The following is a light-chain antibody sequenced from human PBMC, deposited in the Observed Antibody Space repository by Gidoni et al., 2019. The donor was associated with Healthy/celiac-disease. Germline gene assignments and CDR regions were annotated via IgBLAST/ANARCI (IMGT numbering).Light chain of an antibody. CDR3: QQYNNWPPWT. CDR2: GAS. J-gene: IGKJ1*01. Sequence: EVVITQSQATLSVSPGERDTLSCRASQSVSSNLAWYQQKPGQAPRLLIYGASTRATGIPARFSGSGSGTEFTLTISSLQSEDFAVYYCQQYNNWPPWTFGQGTKVEIK. V-gene: IGKV3-15*01. CDR1: QSVSSN.